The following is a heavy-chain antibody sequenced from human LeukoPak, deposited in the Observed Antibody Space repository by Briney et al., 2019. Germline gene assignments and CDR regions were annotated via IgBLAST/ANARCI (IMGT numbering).Heavy chain of an antibody. CDR3: ARYIAAAGKGPRMRYFDL. CDR1: GGSFSGYY. CDR2: INHSGST. D-gene: IGHD6-13*01. Sequence: PSETLSLTCAVYGGSFSGYYWSWIRQPPGKGLEWIGEINHSGSTNYNPSLKSRVTISVDTSKNQFSLKLSSVTAADPAVYYCARYIAAAGKGPRMRYFDLWGRGTLVTVSS. J-gene: IGHJ2*01. V-gene: IGHV4-34*01.